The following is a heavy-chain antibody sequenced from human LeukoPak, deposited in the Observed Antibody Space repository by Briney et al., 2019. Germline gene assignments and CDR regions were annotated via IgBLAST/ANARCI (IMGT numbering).Heavy chain of an antibody. Sequence: PSETLSLTCAVYGGSFSGYYWSWIRQPPGKGLEWIGEINHSGSTNYNPSLKSRVTISVDTSKNQFSLKLSSVTAADTAVYYCARSYSSGWGLYWYFDLWGRGTLVTVSS. V-gene: IGHV4-34*01. CDR3: ARSYSSGWGLYWYFDL. CDR2: INHSGST. J-gene: IGHJ2*01. D-gene: IGHD6-19*01. CDR1: GGSFSGYY.